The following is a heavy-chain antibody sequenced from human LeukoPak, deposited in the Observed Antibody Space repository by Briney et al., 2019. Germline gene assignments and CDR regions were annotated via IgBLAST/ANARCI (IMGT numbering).Heavy chain of an antibody. V-gene: IGHV3-21*01. CDR2: ISSSSSYI. J-gene: IGHJ3*02. CDR1: GFTFSSYS. Sequence: GESLRLSCAAPGFTFSSYSMNWVRQAPGKGLDLVSSISSSSSYIYYADSVKGRSTISRDNAKNSLYLQMNSLRAEDTAVYYCARSSPHCSSTSCYNDAFDIWGQGTMVTVSS. CDR3: ARSSPHCSSTSCYNDAFDI. D-gene: IGHD2-2*02.